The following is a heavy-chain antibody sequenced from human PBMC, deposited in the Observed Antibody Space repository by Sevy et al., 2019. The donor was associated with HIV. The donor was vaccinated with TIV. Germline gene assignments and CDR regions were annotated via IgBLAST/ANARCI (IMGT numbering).Heavy chain of an antibody. V-gene: IGHV3-48*02. CDR1: GFTFSDYS. CDR2: ISSSSSPI. D-gene: IGHD4-17*01. CDR3: ARNGDYDY. Sequence: GGSLRLSCAASGFTFSDYSMNWVRQAPGKGLEWVSYISSSSSPIYYADSVKGRFTISRDNAKNSLYLQMNRLRDEDTAVYYCARNGDYDYWGQGTLVTVSS. J-gene: IGHJ4*02.